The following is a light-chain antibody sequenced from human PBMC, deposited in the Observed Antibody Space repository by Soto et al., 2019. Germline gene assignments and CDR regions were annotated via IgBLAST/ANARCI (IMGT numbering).Light chain of an antibody. CDR2: DAS. J-gene: IGKJ3*01. CDR3: QQYDNLPLT. V-gene: IGKV1-33*01. Sequence: DIQMSRSPSYLCASVGDRVTITCQASQDISNYLNWYQQKPGKAPKLLIYDASNLETGVPSRFSGSGSGTDFTFTISSLQPEDSATYYCQQYDNLPLTFGPGTKVDIK. CDR1: QDISNY.